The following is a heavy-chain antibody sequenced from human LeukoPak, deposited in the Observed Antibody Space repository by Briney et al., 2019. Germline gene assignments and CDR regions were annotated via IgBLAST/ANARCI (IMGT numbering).Heavy chain of an antibody. CDR3: ARDGGGVSSWVSH. D-gene: IGHD2-8*02. J-gene: IGHJ4*02. V-gene: IGHV5-10-1*01. Sequence: GESLRISCKGSGYSFSSYWISWVRQMPGKGLEWMGRIDPGDSFTKYRPYLEGRVAISADKSLSTVYLQWSSLKASDTAIYYCARDGGGVSSWVSHWGQGTLVTVSS. CDR2: IDPGDSFT. CDR1: GYSFSSYW.